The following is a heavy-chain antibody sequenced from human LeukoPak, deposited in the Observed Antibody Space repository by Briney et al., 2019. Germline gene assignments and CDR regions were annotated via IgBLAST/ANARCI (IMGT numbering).Heavy chain of an antibody. Sequence: GSLRLSCAASGFTFSDSWMHWVRQAPGKGPEWLSRTSKDGSDTVYADSARGRLTASRDNAKNAVYLKLTNLRPDDTALYYCARGGYSGSYYRFSWGRGTLVTVAS. CDR1: GFTFSDSW. CDR3: ARGGYSGSYYRFS. V-gene: IGHV3-74*01. D-gene: IGHD6-25*01. J-gene: IGHJ4*02. CDR2: TSKDGSDT.